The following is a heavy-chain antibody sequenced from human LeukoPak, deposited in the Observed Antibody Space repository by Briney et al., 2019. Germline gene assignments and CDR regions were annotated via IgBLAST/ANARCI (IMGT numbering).Heavy chain of an antibody. J-gene: IGHJ4*02. V-gene: IGHV3-23*01. CDR3: AKGKGVTTLNVGPYFDY. CDR1: GFTFKTYV. D-gene: IGHD4-11*01. CDR2: ISNSDGST. Sequence: GGSLRLSCGASGFTFKTYVMNWVRQAPGKGLEWVSGISNSDGSTYYAESVTGRFTISRDNSKNTLYLQMNNLRAEDTAVYYCAKGKGVTTLNVGPYFDYWGQGALVTVSS.